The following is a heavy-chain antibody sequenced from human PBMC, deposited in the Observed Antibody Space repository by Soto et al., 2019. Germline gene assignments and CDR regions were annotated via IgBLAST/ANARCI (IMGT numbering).Heavy chain of an antibody. CDR2: ISYDAVNK. CDR3: AKDYNWKYVDYYYGMDV. J-gene: IGHJ6*02. V-gene: IGHV3-30*18. Sequence: RGWSLRLSCAASGFTFSSYGMHWVRQAPGEGLEWVAVISYDAVNKHYGDSVKGRFTISRDNSKNTLYLQMNSLRADDTAVYYCAKDYNWKYVDYYYGMDVWGQGTTVTVSS. D-gene: IGHD1-7*01. CDR1: GFTFSSYG.